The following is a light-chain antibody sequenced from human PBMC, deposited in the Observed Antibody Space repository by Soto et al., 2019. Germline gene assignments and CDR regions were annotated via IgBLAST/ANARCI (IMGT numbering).Light chain of an antibody. CDR3: HQLNGYQLA. CDR1: QGMSTY. CDR2: SAS. J-gene: IGKJ4*01. Sequence: DIPLTQSPSFLSASVGDTVTITCRASQGMSTYLAWYQQKPGKVPKLLIRSASTLQSGVPPRFSGGGSGTEFTLTISTLQPDDSGIYYCHQLNGYQLAFGGGTNVEIK. V-gene: IGKV1-9*01.